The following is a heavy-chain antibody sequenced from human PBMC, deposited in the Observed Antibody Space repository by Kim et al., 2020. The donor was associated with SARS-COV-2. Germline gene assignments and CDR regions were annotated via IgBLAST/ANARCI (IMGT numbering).Heavy chain of an antibody. CDR2: INHSGST. CDR3: ANSGYSYGYYFDY. J-gene: IGHJ4*02. Sequence: SETLSLTCAVYGGSFSGYYWSWIRQPPGKGLEWIGEINHSGSTNYNPSLKSRVTISVDTSKNQFSLKLSSVTAADTAVYYCANSGYSYGYYFDYWGQGTLVTVSS. CDR1: GGSFSGYY. V-gene: IGHV4-34*01. D-gene: IGHD5-18*01.